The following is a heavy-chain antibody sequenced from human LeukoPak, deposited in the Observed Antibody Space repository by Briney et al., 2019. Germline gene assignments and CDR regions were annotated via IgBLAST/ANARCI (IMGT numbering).Heavy chain of an antibody. CDR1: GFTFSSYG. D-gene: IGHD6-19*01. CDR3: AKDKIAVAGRGFDY. CDR2: IRYDGSNK. V-gene: IGHV3-30*02. J-gene: IGHJ4*02. Sequence: GGSLRLSCAASGFTFSSYGMHWVRQAPGKGLEWVAFIRYDGSNKYYADSVKGRFTISRDNSKNTLYLQMNSLRAEDTAVYYCAKDKIAVAGRGFDYWGQGALVTVSS.